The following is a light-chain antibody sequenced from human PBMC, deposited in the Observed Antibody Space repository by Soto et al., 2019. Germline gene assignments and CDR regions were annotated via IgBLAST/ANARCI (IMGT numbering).Light chain of an antibody. Sequence: DIQMTQSPSSLSASVGDRVTITCRASQGISNYLAWYQQKPGKVPKLLIYAASTLQSGVPSRFSGSGSGTDFTLTISSLQPEDVTTYYCQKYNSAPPLTFGGGTKVEIK. CDR3: QKYNSAPPLT. J-gene: IGKJ4*01. CDR2: AAS. CDR1: QGISNY. V-gene: IGKV1-27*01.